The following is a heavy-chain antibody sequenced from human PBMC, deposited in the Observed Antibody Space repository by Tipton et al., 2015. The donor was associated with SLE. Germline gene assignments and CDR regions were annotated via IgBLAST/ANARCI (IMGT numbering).Heavy chain of an antibody. J-gene: IGHJ5*02. CDR1: GGSISSYY. V-gene: IGHV4-59*01. CDR3: AREEYSSGWTEVHWFDP. Sequence: TLSLTCTVSGGSISSYYWSWIRQPPGKGLEWIGYIYYSGSTNYNPSLKSRVTISVDTSKNQFSRKLSSVTGADPAVYYCAREEYSSGWTEVHWFDPWGQGTLVTVSS. CDR2: IYYSGST. D-gene: IGHD6-19*01.